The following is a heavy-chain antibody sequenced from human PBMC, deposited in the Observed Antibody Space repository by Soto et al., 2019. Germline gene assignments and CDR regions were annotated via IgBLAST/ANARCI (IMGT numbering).Heavy chain of an antibody. J-gene: IGHJ6*03. CDR2: TYYRSKWYN. D-gene: IGHD5-18*01. CDR1: GDSVSSNSAA. CDR3: ARDTAMAEGYYYYYMDV. V-gene: IGHV6-1*01. Sequence: PSQTLSLTCAISGDSVSSNSAAWNWIRQSPSRGLEWLGRTYYRSKWYNDYAVSVKSRITINPDTSKNQFSLQLNSVTPEDTAVYYCARDTAMAEGYYYYYMDVWGKGTTVTVS.